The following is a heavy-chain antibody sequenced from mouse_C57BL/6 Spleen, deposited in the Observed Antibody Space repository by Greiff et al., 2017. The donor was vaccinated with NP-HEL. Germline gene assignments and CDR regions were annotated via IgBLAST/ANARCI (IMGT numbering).Heavy chain of an antibody. D-gene: IGHD1-1*01. J-gene: IGHJ3*01. CDR1: GYTFTSYW. V-gene: IGHV1-72*01. CDR3: ARSGILATSYGSSYSFAY. Sequence: VQLQQPGAELVKPGASVKLSCKASGYTFTSYWMHWVKQRPGRGLEWIGRIDPNSGGTKYNEKFKSKATLTVDKPSSTAYMQLSSLTSEDSAVYYCARSGILATSYGSSYSFAYWGQGTLVTVSA. CDR2: IDPNSGGT.